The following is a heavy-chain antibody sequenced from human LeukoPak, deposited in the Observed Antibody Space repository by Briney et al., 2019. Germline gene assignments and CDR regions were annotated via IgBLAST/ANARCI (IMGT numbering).Heavy chain of an antibody. Sequence: TSETLSLTCAVYGGSFSGYYWSWIRQPPGKGLEWIGEINHGGSTNYNPSLKSRVTISVDTSKNQFSLKLSSVTAADTAVYYCARRSSRFDPWGQGTLVTVSS. CDR2: INHGGST. CDR1: GGSFSGYY. J-gene: IGHJ5*02. CDR3: ARRSSRFDP. V-gene: IGHV4-34*01.